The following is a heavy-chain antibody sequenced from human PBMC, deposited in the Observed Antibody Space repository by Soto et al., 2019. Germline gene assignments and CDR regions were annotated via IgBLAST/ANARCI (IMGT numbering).Heavy chain of an antibody. D-gene: IGHD3-10*01. CDR3: ARDRGSGSSYPYYYYAMDV. CDR1: GGSISSGGYY. CDR2: IYYSGST. V-gene: IGHV4-31*03. J-gene: IGHJ6*02. Sequence: SETLSLTCTVSGGSISSGGYYWSWIRQHPGKGLEWIGYIYYSGSTYYNPSLKSRVTISVDTSKNQFSLELRSVTAADTAVYFCARDRGSGSSYPYYYYAMDVWGQGTTVTVSS.